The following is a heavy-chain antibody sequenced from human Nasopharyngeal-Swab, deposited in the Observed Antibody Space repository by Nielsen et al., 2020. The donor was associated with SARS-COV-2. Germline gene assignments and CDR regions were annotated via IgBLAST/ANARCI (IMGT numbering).Heavy chain of an antibody. V-gene: IGHV3-30-3*01. D-gene: IGHD2-2*02. CDR3: ARDSRRYCSSTSCYMGNWFDP. J-gene: IGHJ5*02. Sequence: VRQAPGKGLEWVAVISDDGSNAYYADSVKGRFTISRDNSENTLYLQVNSLRTEDTAVYYCARDSRRYCSSTSCYMGNWFDPWGQGTLVTVSS. CDR2: ISDDGSNA.